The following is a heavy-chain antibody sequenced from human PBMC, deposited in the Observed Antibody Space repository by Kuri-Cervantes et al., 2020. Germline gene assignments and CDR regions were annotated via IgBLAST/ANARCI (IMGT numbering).Heavy chain of an antibody. J-gene: IGHJ6*03. D-gene: IGHD3-10*01. Sequence: LSLTCAASGFTVSSNYMSWVRQAPGKGLEWVSVIYSCGSTYYADSVKGRFTISRDNSKNTLYLQMNSLRAEDTAVYYCARDRHYGSGSYYLYYMDVWGKGTTVTVSS. CDR2: IYSCGST. V-gene: IGHV3-66*03. CDR1: GFTVSSNY. CDR3: ARDRHYGSGSYYLYYMDV.